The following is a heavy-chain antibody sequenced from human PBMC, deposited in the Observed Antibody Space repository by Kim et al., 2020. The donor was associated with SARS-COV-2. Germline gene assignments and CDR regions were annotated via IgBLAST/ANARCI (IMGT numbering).Heavy chain of an antibody. V-gene: IGHV4-59*08. CDR3: ARHKSSGSYYFDY. D-gene: IGHD1-26*01. CDR2: IYYSGST. J-gene: IGHJ4*02. CDR1: GGSISSYY. Sequence: SETLCLTCTVSGGSISSYYWSWIRQPPGKGLEWIGYIYYSGSTNYNPSLKSRVTISVDTSKNQFSLKLSSVTAADTAVYYCARHKSSGSYYFDYWGQGTLVTVSS.